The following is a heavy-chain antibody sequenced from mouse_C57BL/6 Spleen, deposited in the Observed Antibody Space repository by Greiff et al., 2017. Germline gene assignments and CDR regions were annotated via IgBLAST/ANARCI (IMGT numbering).Heavy chain of an antibody. CDR1: GYAFSSSW. CDR3: ARELRYFDY. J-gene: IGHJ2*01. D-gene: IGHD4-1*01. V-gene: IGHV1-82*01. Sequence: VQLVESGPELVKPGASVKISCKASGYAFSSSWMNWVKQRPGKGLEWIGRIYPGDGDTNYNGKFKGKATLTADKSSSTAYMQLSSLTSEDSAVYFCARELRYFDYWGQGTTLTVSS. CDR2: IYPGDGDT.